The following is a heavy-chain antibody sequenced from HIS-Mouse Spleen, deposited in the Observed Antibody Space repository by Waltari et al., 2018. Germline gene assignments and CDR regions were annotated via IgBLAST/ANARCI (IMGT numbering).Heavy chain of an antibody. CDR2: IYYSGST. CDR1: GGSSSSSSYS. Sequence: QLQLQESGPGLVKPSETLSLTCTVPGGSSSSSSYSWGWFRQPPGKGLEWIGSIYYSGSTYYNPSLKSRVTISVDTSKNQFSLKLSSVTAADTAVYYCAREIPYSSSWYDWYFDLWGRGTLVTVSS. V-gene: IGHV4-39*07. D-gene: IGHD6-13*01. J-gene: IGHJ2*01. CDR3: AREIPYSSSWYDWYFDL.